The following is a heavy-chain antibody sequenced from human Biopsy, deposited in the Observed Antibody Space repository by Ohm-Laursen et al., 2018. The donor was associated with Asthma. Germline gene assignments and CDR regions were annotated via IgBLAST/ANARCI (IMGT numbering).Heavy chain of an antibody. D-gene: IGHD5-12*01. V-gene: IGHV3-48*01. J-gene: IGHJ4*02. Sequence: SLRLSCAASGFTFSSNAMCWVRQAPGMGLEWVSYIRNSSSAIYYADSVKGRFTISRDNAKNSLYLQMNSLRAEDTAVYYCARISGHRGYWGQGTLVTVSS. CDR1: GFTFSSNA. CDR2: IRNSSSAI. CDR3: ARISGHRGY.